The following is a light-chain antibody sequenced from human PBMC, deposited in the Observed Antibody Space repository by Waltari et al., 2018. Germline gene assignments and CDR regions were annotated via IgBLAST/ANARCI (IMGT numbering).Light chain of an antibody. CDR1: QSISTL. Sequence: DIQMTQSPSTLSASVGDRVTITCRASQSISTLLAWYQQKPGKAPKLLIYKASSVESGVPSTFSGRGSGSEFTLTISSLQPDDFATYYCQQYNTYPLTFGGGTKVEIK. V-gene: IGKV1-5*03. CDR2: KAS. CDR3: QQYNTYPLT. J-gene: IGKJ4*01.